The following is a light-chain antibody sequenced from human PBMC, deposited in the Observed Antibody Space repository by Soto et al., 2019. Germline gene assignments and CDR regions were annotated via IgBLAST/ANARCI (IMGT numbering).Light chain of an antibody. CDR1: QSVSSN. V-gene: IGKV3D-15*01. CDR2: GAS. CDR3: QQYNNWGGT. Sequence: EIMMTQSPATLSVSPGERATLSCRASQSVSSNLAWYQQKPGQAPRLLIYGASTRVTGIPARFSGSGSGTEFTLTISSLQSEDFAVYYCQQYNNWGGTFGQGTNLEI. J-gene: IGKJ2*01.